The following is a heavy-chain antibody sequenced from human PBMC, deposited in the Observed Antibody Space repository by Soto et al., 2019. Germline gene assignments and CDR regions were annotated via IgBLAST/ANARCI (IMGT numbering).Heavy chain of an antibody. J-gene: IGHJ5*02. CDR1: GGSISSGGYY. D-gene: IGHD3-9*01. V-gene: IGHV4-31*03. Sequence: SETLSLTCTVSGGSISSGGYYWSWIRQHPGKGLEWIGYIYYSGSTYYNPSLKSRVTISVATSKNQFSLKLSSVTAADTAVYYCARESVGYDISDWLLHESPSYNWFDPWGQGTLVTVSS. CDR3: ARESVGYDISDWLLHESPSYNWFDP. CDR2: IYYSGST.